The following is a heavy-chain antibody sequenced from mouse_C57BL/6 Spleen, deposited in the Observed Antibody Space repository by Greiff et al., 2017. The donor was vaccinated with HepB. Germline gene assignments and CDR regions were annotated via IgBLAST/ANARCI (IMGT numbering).Heavy chain of an antibody. CDR3: ARSAASDAMDY. D-gene: IGHD6-1*01. Sequence: VQLQQSGAELMKPGASVKLSCKATGYTFTGYWIEWVKQRPGHGLEWIGEILPGRGSTNYNEKFKGKATFTADTTSNTAYMELSSMTTEDSAIYYCARSAASDAMDYWGQGTSVTVSA. CDR2: ILPGRGST. V-gene: IGHV1-9*01. J-gene: IGHJ4*01. CDR1: GYTFTGYW.